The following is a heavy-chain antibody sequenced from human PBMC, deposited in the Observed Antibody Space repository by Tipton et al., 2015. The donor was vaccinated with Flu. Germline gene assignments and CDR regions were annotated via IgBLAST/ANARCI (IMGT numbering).Heavy chain of an antibody. CDR1: GGSISSSNW. D-gene: IGHD6-13*01. CDR3: ASWLSSSWYSSYFDY. V-gene: IGHV4-4*02. Sequence: TLSLTCAVSGGSISSSNWWSWVRQPPGKGLEWIGEIYHSGSTNYNPSLKSRVTISVDKSKNQFSLKLSSVTAADTAVYYCASWLSSSWYSSYFDYWGQGTLVNVSS. CDR2: IYHSGST. J-gene: IGHJ4*02.